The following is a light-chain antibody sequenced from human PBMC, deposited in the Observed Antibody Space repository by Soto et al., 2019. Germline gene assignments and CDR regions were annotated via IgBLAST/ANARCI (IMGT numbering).Light chain of an antibody. Sequence: ELVLTQSPGTLSWSPGEEASLSCRASQSVDSNYLAWYQQKPGQTPRLIIYGASGRADGIPHRFSGSGFGTDFTLTISKVEPEDFAVYYCQQYGTPRSVTFGQGTRLEIK. V-gene: IGKV3-20*01. CDR3: QQYGTPRSVT. CDR2: GAS. J-gene: IGKJ5*01. CDR1: QSVDSNY.